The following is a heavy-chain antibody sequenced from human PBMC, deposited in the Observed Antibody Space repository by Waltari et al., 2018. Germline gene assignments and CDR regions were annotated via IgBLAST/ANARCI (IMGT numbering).Heavy chain of an antibody. CDR2: INAGKGNT. CDR1: GHTFTDLL. D-gene: IGHD3-22*01. Sequence: QVQLVQSGAEVKQSGASVTVSCRASGHTFTDLLLHWVRKAPGQRLEWMGWINAGKGNTKYSPKFQGRVNIYRDTSASTAYMELISLKSEDTAVYFCARDRVPHFYDSNDRGGMDVWGQGATVTITS. V-gene: IGHV1-3*01. CDR3: ARDRVPHFYDSNDRGGMDV. J-gene: IGHJ6*02.